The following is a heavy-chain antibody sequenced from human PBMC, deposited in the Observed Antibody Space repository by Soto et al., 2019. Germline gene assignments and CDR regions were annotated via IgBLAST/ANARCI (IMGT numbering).Heavy chain of an antibody. CDR3: GRTHIARDCYYGMDV. CDR1: GYTFTSYY. V-gene: IGHV1-46*01. Sequence: QVQLVQSGAEVKKPGASVKVSCKASGYTFTSYYMNWVRQAPGQGLEWMGIINPSGTTTDYAQKCKGRVTMTTDTCTSTYYLEMSSLRSEDTALYYCGRTHIARDCYYGMDVWGQGTTVTVSS. CDR2: INPSGTTT. J-gene: IGHJ6*02.